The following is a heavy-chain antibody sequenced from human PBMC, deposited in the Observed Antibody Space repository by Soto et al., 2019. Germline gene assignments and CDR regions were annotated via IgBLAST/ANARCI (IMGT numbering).Heavy chain of an antibody. D-gene: IGHD7-27*01. J-gene: IGHJ4*01. CDR1: GFTFSSYS. V-gene: IGHV3-23*01. Sequence: EVRLLESGGGLVQPGGSLRLSCAASGFTFSSYSMSWVRQAPGKGLEWVSGLSGSGGSTYYADSVKGRFTISRDNSKNTLYLQMNSLRAEDTAIYYCAKDSGLGKSGFDYWGHGTLVTVSS. CDR2: LSGSGGST. CDR3: AKDSGLGKSGFDY.